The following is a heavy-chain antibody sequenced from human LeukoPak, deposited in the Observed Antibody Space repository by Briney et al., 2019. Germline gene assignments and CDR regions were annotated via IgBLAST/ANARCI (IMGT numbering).Heavy chain of an antibody. J-gene: IGHJ4*02. V-gene: IGHV3-23*01. CDR3: AKLPIKTYYYDSSGYYYFDY. D-gene: IGHD3-22*01. Sequence: GGSLRLSCAASGLSFSGYAMSWVRQAPGKGLEWVSAISGSGGSTYYADSVKGRFTISRDNSKNTLYLQMNSLRAEDTAVYYCAKLPIKTYYYDSSGYYYFDYWGQGTLVTVSS. CDR1: GLSFSGYA. CDR2: ISGSGGST.